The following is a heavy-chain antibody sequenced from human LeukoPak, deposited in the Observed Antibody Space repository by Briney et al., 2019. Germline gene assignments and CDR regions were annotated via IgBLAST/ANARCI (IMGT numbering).Heavy chain of an antibody. CDR3: ARSGSGSYFDY. D-gene: IGHD3-10*01. CDR1: GFTFSNYY. J-gene: IGHJ4*02. V-gene: IGHV3-11*06. Sequence: GGSLRLSCAASGFTFSNYYMSWIRQAPGKGLEWVSYISSSSSYTNYADSVKGRFTISRDNAKNSLYLQMNSLRAEDTAVYYCARSGSGSYFDYWGQGTLVTVSS. CDR2: ISSSSSYT.